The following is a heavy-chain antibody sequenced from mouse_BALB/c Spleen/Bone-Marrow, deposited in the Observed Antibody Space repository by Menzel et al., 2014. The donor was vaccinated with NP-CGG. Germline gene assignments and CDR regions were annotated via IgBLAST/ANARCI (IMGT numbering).Heavy chain of an antibody. CDR3: TRLTYYGLTDY. J-gene: IGHJ2*01. CDR2: INPESSTI. CDR1: GFDFSRYW. Sequence: EVKLLESGGGLVQPGGSLKLSCTASGFDFSRYWMSWVRQAPGQGLQWIGEINPESSTINYTPSLKDKLIISRDNAKNTLYLQMSKVRSEDTALYYCTRLTYYGLTDYWGQGTTLTVSS. V-gene: IGHV4-1*02. D-gene: IGHD1-2*01.